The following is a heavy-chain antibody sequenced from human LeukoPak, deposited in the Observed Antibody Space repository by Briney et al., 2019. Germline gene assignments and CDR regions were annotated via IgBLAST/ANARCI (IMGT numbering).Heavy chain of an antibody. D-gene: IGHD3-22*01. CDR3: ARDVYYYDSSPNDYGMDV. CDR1: GYTFTSYG. CDR2: ISAYNGNT. Sequence: ASVTVSCKASGYTFTSYGISWVRQAPGQGLEWIGWISAYNGNTNYAQKLQGRVTMTTDTSTSTAYMELRSLRSDDTAVYYCARDVYYYDSSPNDYGMDVWGQGATVTASS. J-gene: IGHJ6*02. V-gene: IGHV1-18*01.